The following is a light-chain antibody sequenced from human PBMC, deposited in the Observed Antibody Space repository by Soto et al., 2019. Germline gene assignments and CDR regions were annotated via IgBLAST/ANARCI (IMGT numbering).Light chain of an antibody. J-gene: IGKJ5*01. CDR1: QSVSSN. Sequence: MGQSPATRAVSTGERATLSCRASQSVSSNLAWYQQKPGQAPRLLIYGASTRATGIPARFSGSGSGTEFTLTISSLQSEDFAVYYCQQYNNLIPFGQGTLLEVK. V-gene: IGKV3-15*01. CDR2: GAS. CDR3: QQYNNLIP.